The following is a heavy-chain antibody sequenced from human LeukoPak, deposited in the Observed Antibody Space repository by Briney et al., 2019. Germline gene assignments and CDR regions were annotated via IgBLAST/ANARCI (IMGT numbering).Heavy chain of an antibody. J-gene: IGHJ4*02. V-gene: IGHV1-69*06. CDR3: ARGTLYSGWSYYLDY. Sequence: ASVKVSCKASGGTFSSYAISWVRQAPGQGLEWMGGIIPIFGTANYAQKFQGRVTITADKSTSTAYMELSSLRSEDTAVYYCARGTLYSGWSYYLDYWGQGTLVTASS. CDR1: GGTFSSYA. D-gene: IGHD6-19*01. CDR2: IIPIFGTA.